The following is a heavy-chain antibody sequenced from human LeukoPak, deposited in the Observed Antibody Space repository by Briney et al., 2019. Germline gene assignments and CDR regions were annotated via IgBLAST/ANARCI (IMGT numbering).Heavy chain of an antibody. CDR3: ARTENDSGNAFDI. CDR2: IYYSGNT. CDR1: GGSISSYY. D-gene: IGHD1-26*01. Sequence: PSETLSLTCTVSGGSISSYYWSWIRQPPGKGLEWIGYIYYSGNTNYNPSLKSRVTISVDTSKNQFSLKLSSVTAADTAVYYCARTENDSGNAFDIWGQGTMVTVSS. V-gene: IGHV4-59*08. J-gene: IGHJ3*02.